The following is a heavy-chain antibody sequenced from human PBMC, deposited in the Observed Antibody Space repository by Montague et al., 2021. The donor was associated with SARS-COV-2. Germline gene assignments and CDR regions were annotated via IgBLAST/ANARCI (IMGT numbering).Heavy chain of an antibody. Sequence: SLRLSCAASGFTFSNSAMNWVRQAPGEGLEWVSGSSGSDGGTHYADSVKGRFTISRDNSKNVLYLQMNSLRAEDTALYYCAKDSYYYGLGYGMDVWGQRTTVTVSS. J-gene: IGHJ6*02. D-gene: IGHD3-10*01. CDR1: GFTFSNSA. CDR2: SSGSDGGT. V-gene: IGHV3-23*01. CDR3: AKDSYYYGLGYGMDV.